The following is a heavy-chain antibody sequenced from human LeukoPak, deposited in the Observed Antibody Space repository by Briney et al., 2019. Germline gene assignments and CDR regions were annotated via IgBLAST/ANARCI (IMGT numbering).Heavy chain of an antibody. Sequence: GGSLRLSCAASGFTFSSYSMNWVRQAPGKGLEWVSHITASGTAMFYADSVKGRFTIFRDNAKNSLYLQMNSLRDEDTAVYYCASSGSYRFDYWGQGTLVTVSS. V-gene: IGHV3-48*02. CDR2: ITASGTAM. J-gene: IGHJ4*02. D-gene: IGHD1-26*01. CDR1: GFTFSSYS. CDR3: ASSGSYRFDY.